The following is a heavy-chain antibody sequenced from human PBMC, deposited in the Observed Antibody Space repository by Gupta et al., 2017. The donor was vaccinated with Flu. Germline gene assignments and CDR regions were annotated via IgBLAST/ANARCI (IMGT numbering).Heavy chain of an antibody. Sequence: YWMSWVRQARGKGLEWVANVKQDGSEKYYVDSVKGRFTISRDNAKNSLYLQMNSLRAEDTAVYYCARDSERGSPGGGMDVWGQGTTVTVSS. CDR2: VKQDGSEK. CDR3: ARDSERGSPGGGMDV. J-gene: IGHJ6*02. D-gene: IGHD3-16*01. CDR1: YW. V-gene: IGHV3-7*01.